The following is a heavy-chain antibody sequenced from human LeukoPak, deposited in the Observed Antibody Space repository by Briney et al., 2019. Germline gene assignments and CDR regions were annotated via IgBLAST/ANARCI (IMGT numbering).Heavy chain of an antibody. Sequence: SETLSLTCTVSGGSMNDYYWTWIRQPPGQGLEWIGYIYFTGSTSYNPSLKSRVTMSIDTSKNQFSLKLSSVTAADTALYYCARCARRYSFDYWGQGTLVTVSS. V-gene: IGHV4-59*08. D-gene: IGHD6-6*01. J-gene: IGHJ4*02. CDR1: GGSMNDYY. CDR3: ARCARRYSFDY. CDR2: IYFTGST.